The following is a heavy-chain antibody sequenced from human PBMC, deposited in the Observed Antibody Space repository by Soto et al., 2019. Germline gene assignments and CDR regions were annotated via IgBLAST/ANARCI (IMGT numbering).Heavy chain of an antibody. J-gene: IGHJ5*02. D-gene: IGHD2-15*01. CDR2: INAGNGNT. CDR3: ARDRGGSCYSAKKCPNWFDP. V-gene: IGHV1-3*01. CDR1: GYTFTSYA. Sequence: GASVKVSCKASGYTFTSYAMHWVRQAPGQRLEWMRWINAGNGNTKYSQKFQGRVTITRDTSASTAYMELSSLRSEDTAVYYCARDRGGSCYSAKKCPNWFDPWGQGTLVTVSS.